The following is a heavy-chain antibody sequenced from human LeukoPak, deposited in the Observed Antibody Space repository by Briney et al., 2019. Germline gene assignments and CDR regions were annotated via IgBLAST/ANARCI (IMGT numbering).Heavy chain of an antibody. V-gene: IGHV3-23*01. D-gene: IGHD1-7*01. CDR3: AKDQIEWCGTTLEYGMDV. J-gene: IGHJ6*02. CDR1: GFTFSSYA. CDR2: ISSSGGST. Sequence: GGSLRLSCAASGFTFSSYAMSWVRQAPGKGLEWVSAISSSGGSTYYADSVKGRFTISRDNSKNTLYLQMNSLRAEDTAVYYCAKDQIEWCGTTLEYGMDVWGQGTTVTVSS.